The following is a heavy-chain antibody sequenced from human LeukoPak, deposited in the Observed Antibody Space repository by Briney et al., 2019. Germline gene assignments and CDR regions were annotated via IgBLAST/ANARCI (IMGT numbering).Heavy chain of an antibody. CDR2: MNPNSGNT. V-gene: IGHV1-8*03. CDR1: GYTFTSYD. D-gene: IGHD1-26*01. Sequence: GASVKVSCKASGYTFTSYDINWVRQATGQGLEWMGWMNPNSGNTGYAQKFQGRVTITRNTSISTAYMELSGLRSEDTAVYYCARGLYSGSYWASAFDIWGQGTMVTVSS. J-gene: IGHJ3*02. CDR3: ARGLYSGSYWASAFDI.